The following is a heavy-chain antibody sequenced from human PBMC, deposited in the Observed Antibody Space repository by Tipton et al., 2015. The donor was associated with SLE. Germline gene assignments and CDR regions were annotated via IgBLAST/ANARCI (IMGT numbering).Heavy chain of an antibody. J-gene: IGHJ5*02. Sequence: TLSLTCTVSSGSISSHYWSWIRQPAGKGLEWIGRVHSSWSANYNPSLKSRITMSVDTSKNQISLKLTSVTAADTGIYYCARSGTTDWFDPWGQGALVTVSS. D-gene: IGHD1-1*01. CDR2: VHSSWSA. V-gene: IGHV4-4*07. CDR1: SGSISSHY. CDR3: ARSGTTDWFDP.